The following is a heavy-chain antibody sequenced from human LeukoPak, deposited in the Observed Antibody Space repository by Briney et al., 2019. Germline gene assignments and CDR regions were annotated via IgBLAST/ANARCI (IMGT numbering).Heavy chain of an antibody. V-gene: IGHV4-39*07. CDR3: ARVRQYYYDSSGEGDAFDI. D-gene: IGHD3-22*01. CDR1: GDSISTSRYY. CDR2: IYYSGTT. J-gene: IGHJ3*02. Sequence: SETLSLTCTVSGDSISTSRYYWGWIRQPPGKGLEWIGIIYYSGTTYYNPSLKSRVTISVDTSKNQFSLKLSSVTAADTAVYYCARVRQYYYDSSGEGDAFDIWGQGTMVTVSS.